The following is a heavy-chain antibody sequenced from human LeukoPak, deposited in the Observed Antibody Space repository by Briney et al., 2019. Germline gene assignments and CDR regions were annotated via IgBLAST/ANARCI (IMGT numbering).Heavy chain of an antibody. J-gene: IGHJ4*02. D-gene: IGHD1-26*01. Sequence: PGGSLRLSCAASGFTFSSYAMSWVRQAPGKGLEWVSAISGSGGGTYYADSVKGRFTISRDNSKNTLYLQMNSLRAEDTAVDYCAKALSGSYSFDYWGQETLVTVSS. CDR2: ISGSGGGT. CDR3: AKALSGSYSFDY. V-gene: IGHV3-23*01. CDR1: GFTFSSYA.